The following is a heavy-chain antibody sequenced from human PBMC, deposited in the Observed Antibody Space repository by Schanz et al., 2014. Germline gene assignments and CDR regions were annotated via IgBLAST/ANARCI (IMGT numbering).Heavy chain of an antibody. V-gene: IGHV3-48*04. J-gene: IGHJ3*02. D-gene: IGHD7-27*01. CDR1: GFSFSGFG. CDR2: ISRDGTTS. Sequence: VQLVESGGGVVRPGRSLRLSCAGSGFSFSGFGMHWVRQAPGKGLEWLSYISRDGTTSYYADSVKGRFTISRDNAKNSLYLEMTSLRGEDTAVYYCARENLNWEAFDIWGQGTVVTVSS. CDR3: ARENLNWEAFDI.